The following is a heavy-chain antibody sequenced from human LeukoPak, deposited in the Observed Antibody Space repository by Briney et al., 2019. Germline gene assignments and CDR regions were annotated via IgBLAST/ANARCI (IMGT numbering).Heavy chain of an antibody. Sequence: SGGSLRLSCAASGFTFSSYAMSWVRQAPGKWLEWVSAITGGGDTTYYAHPVKGRFTISRDNSKNTVYLQMNSLRAEDTAVYYCANRRCTSSSCYLEYWGQGILVAVSS. CDR2: ITGGGDTT. V-gene: IGHV3-23*01. D-gene: IGHD2-2*01. CDR1: GFTFSSYA. J-gene: IGHJ4*02. CDR3: ANRRCTSSSCYLEY.